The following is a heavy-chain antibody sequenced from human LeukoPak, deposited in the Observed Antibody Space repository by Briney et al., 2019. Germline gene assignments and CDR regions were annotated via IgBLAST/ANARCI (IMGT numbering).Heavy chain of an antibody. CDR1: GGSFSGYY. CDR3: ARGPFGYSSSLGMDV. CDR2: INHSGST. Sequence: SETLSLTCAVYGGSFSGYYWSWIRQPPGKGLVWIGEINHSGSTNYNPSLKSRVTISVDTSKNQFSLKLSSVTAADTAVYYCARGPFGYSSSLGMDVWGQGTTVTVSS. V-gene: IGHV4-34*01. J-gene: IGHJ6*02. D-gene: IGHD6-13*01.